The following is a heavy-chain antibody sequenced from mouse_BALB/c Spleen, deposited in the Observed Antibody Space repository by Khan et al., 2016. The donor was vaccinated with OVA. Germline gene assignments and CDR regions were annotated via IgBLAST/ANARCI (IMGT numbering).Heavy chain of an antibody. V-gene: IGHV1S81*02. CDR1: GYTFTSYW. J-gene: IGHJ3*01. CDR2: INPSDGRA. D-gene: IGHD2-3*01. Sequence: QVQLQQPGAELVKPGASVILSCKASGYTFTSYWMPWVRQRPGQGLEWIGYINPSDGRAHCNEKFRSKATLNVDKSSSTAYIQISSLTSEDSAIYYCARGGDGSLAYGGQGTLVTVSA. CDR3: ARGGDGSLAY.